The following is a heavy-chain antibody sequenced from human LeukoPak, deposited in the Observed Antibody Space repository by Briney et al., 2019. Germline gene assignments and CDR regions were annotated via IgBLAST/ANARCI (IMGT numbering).Heavy chain of an antibody. J-gene: IGHJ5*02. D-gene: IGHD3-3*01. CDR2: IRPIFDRP. CDR3: ATFGIFGVVTKPTS. CDR1: GGTFSTYN. V-gene: IGHV1-69*02. Sequence: ASVKVSCKASGGTFSTYNFIWVRQAPGQGLEWMGRIRPIFDRPDYAQKFQGGLTITADISTNTAYMELSSLGSEDTAVYYCATFGIFGVVTKPTSWGQGTLVTVSS.